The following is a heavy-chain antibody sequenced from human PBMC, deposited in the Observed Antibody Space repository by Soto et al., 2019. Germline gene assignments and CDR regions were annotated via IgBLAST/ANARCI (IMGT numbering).Heavy chain of an antibody. CDR2: ISASGSST. CDR1: GFTLNKYG. D-gene: IGHD4-17*01. Sequence: GGALRISCATPGFTLNKYGIVWVRQTPAKGLEWVATISASGSSTDYLDSVKGRFTIARDNSRNILFLQLNSLTADDTAVYYCASATTPTEYWGQGTQVTVS. V-gene: IGHV3-23*01. CDR3: ASATTPTEY. J-gene: IGHJ4*02.